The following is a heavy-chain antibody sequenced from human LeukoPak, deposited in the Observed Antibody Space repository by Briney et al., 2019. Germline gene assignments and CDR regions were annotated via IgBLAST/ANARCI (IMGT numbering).Heavy chain of an antibody. CDR3: TRGAFGVVIKDDAFDI. V-gene: IGHV3-30-3*01. CDR1: GVTFSSYA. Sequence: GRSLRLSCAASGVTFSSYAMHWVRQAPGKGLEWVTIISYDGNTKYSADSVKGRFTISRDNSKNTLHLQMNSLRVEDTAVYYCTRGAFGVVIKDDAFDIWGQGTLVTVSS. J-gene: IGHJ3*02. D-gene: IGHD3-3*01. CDR2: ISYDGNTK.